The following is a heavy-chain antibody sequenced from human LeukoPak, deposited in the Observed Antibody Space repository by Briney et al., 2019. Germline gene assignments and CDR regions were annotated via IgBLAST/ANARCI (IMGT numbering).Heavy chain of an antibody. D-gene: IGHD2-2*02. CDR3: ARVYPYCSSTSCYSPSHYYYMDV. V-gene: IGHV4-39*01. J-gene: IGHJ6*03. CDR1: GGSISSSSYY. Sequence: SETLSLTCTVSGGSISSSSYYWGWIRQPPGKGLEWIGSIYYSGSTYYNPSLKSRVTISVDTSKNQFSLKLSSVTAADTAVYYCARVYPYCSSTSCYSPSHYYYMDVWGKGTTVTISS. CDR2: IYYSGST.